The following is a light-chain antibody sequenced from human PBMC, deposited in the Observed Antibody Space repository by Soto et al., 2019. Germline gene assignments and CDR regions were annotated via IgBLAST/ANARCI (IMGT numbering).Light chain of an antibody. CDR1: SSNIGSNT. J-gene: IGLJ2*01. CDR3: VAWDDSLNGRKV. Sequence: QAVVTQPPSASGTPGQRVTISCSGSSSNIGSNTVNWYQQLPGTAPKLLIYSNNQRPSGVPDRFSGSKSGTSASLAISGLQSEDEADYYCVAWDDSLNGRKVFGGGTKLTVL. V-gene: IGLV1-44*01. CDR2: SNN.